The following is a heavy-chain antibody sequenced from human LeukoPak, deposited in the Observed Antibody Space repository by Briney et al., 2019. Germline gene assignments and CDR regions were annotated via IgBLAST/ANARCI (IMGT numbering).Heavy chain of an antibody. J-gene: IGHJ5*02. CDR2: ISAYNGNT. CDR3: ARDLGCSSTSCYADWFDP. D-gene: IGHD2-2*01. Sequence: ASVKVSCKASVYTFTSYGISWVRQAPGQGLEWMGWISAYNGNTNYAQKLQGRVTMTTDTSTSTAYMELRSLRSDDTAVYYCARDLGCSSTSCYADWFDPWGQGTLVTVSS. CDR1: VYTFTSYG. V-gene: IGHV1-18*01.